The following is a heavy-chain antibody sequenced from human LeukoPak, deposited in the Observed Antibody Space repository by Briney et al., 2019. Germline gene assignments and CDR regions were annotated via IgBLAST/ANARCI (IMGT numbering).Heavy chain of an antibody. D-gene: IGHD3-10*01. Sequence: PSETLSLTCTVSGGSISSDDYYWSWIRQPPGKGLEWIGYISYSGSTYYNPSLKGRLTISVDTSKNQFSLKLSSVTAADTAVYYCARGQGLLGTHWGQGTLVTVSS. CDR1: GGSISSDDYY. V-gene: IGHV4-30-4*08. CDR3: ARGQGLLGTH. J-gene: IGHJ1*01. CDR2: ISYSGST.